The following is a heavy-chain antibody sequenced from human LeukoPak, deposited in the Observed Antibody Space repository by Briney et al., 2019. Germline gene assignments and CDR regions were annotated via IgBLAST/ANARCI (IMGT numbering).Heavy chain of an antibody. CDR3: ASNSGWASGGAFDI. J-gene: IGHJ3*02. D-gene: IGHD6-19*01. V-gene: IGHV4-59*01. CDR1: GGSISSYY. Sequence: SETLSLTCTVAGGSISSYYWSWIRQPPGKGLEWIGYIYYSGSTNYNPSLKSRVTISVDTSKNQFSLKLSSVTAADTAVYYCASNSGWASGGAFDIWGQGTMVTVCS. CDR2: IYYSGST.